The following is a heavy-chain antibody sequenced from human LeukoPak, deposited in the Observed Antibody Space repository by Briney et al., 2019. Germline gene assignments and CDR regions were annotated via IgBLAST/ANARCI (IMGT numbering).Heavy chain of an antibody. CDR3: ARHWLEAGKAYSYWFDP. V-gene: IGHV4-59*08. D-gene: IGHD2-21*01. CDR1: GDSIINYY. CDR2: IYGGETT. J-gene: IGHJ5*02. Sequence: SETLSPTCSVSGDSIINYYWTWIRQPPGKGLEWIGYIYGGETTNYNPSLKSRVTLSVDTFKNQISLKLNSVTVADMAVYYCARHWLEAGKAYSYWFDPWGQGTLVTVSS.